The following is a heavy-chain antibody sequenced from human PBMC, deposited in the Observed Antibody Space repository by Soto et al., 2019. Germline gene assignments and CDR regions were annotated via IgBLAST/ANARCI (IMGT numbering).Heavy chain of an antibody. Sequence: EVQLLESGGGLVQPGGSLRLSCAASGFTFSSYAMSWVRQAPGKGLEWVSAISGSGGSTYYADSVKGRFTISRDNSKNPLYLQINGVRAEDTAVYYCEKESHRGSYWGAFDYGGQGTLVTFPS. D-gene: IGHD1-26*01. CDR3: EKESHRGSYWGAFDY. CDR2: ISGSGGST. J-gene: IGHJ4*02. CDR1: GFTFSSYA. V-gene: IGHV3-23*01.